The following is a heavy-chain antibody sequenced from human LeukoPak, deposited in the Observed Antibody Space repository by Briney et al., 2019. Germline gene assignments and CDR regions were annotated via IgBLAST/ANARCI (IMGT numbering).Heavy chain of an antibody. V-gene: IGHV3-21*01. J-gene: IGHJ4*02. CDR1: GFTFSSYV. CDR3: ARDPWTNSDYDGFDY. D-gene: IGHD5-12*01. CDR2: ISSSSSYI. Sequence: GGSLRLSCAASGFTFSSYVMHWVRQAPGRGLEWVSSISSSSSYIYYADSVKGRFTISRDNAKNSQYLQMNSLRAEDTAVYYCARDPWTNSDYDGFDYWGQGTLVTVSS.